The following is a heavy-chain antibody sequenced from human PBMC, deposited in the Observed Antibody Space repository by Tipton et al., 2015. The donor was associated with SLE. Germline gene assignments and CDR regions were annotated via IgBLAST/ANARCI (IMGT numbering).Heavy chain of an antibody. J-gene: IGHJ4*02. Sequence: SLRLSCAASGFTFSSYEMNWVRQAPGKGLEWVSYISSSGSTYISSSGSTIYYADSVKGRFTISRDNAKNSLYLQMNTLRVEDTAVYYCARGAVFDYWGQGTLVTVSS. V-gene: IGHV3-48*03. CDR1: GFTFSSYE. CDR2: ISSSGSTYISSSGSTI. D-gene: IGHD4-17*01. CDR3: ARGAVFDY.